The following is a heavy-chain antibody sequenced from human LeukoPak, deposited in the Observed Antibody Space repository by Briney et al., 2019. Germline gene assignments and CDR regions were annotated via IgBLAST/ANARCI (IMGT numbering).Heavy chain of an antibody. Sequence: SETLSLTCTVSGGSISSNSYYWGWIRQSPGKGLEWIGTIYYTGTTHYNPSLKSRVTISVDTSKNQFSLNLSSVTAADTAVYYCARQEIGLRSFDPWGQGTLVTVSS. CDR2: IYYTGTT. D-gene: IGHD3/OR15-3a*01. J-gene: IGHJ5*02. CDR3: ARQEIGLRSFDP. CDR1: GGSISSNSYY. V-gene: IGHV4-39*01.